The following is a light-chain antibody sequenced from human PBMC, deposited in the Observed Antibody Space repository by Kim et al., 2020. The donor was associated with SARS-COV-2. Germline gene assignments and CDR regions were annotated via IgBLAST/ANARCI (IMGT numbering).Light chain of an antibody. CDR1: QNVRGDS. CDR2: GAS. V-gene: IGKV3-20*01. CDR3: QRYVDSPFT. J-gene: IGKJ5*01. Sequence: EMVLTQSPGTVSLSPGETATLSCRASQNVRGDSLAWYQQRPGQAPRVLIHGASSRATGMPDRFSASGSGTDFTLTISRVQPEDFAVYYFQRYVDSPFTFGRGTRLEIK.